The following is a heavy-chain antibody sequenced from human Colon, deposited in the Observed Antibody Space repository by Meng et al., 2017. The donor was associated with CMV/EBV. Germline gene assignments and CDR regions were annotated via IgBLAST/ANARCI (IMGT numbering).Heavy chain of an antibody. Sequence: GGSLRLSCAASGFTFTSHALNWVRQAPGKELEWVSGISGGYPSTLYLDSVKGRFTISRDNSKNTVYLQINSLRAEDTAIYYCARAPWSVAATGYFDSRGQGAQVTVSS. CDR2: ISGGYPST. V-gene: IGHV3-23*01. CDR1: GFTFTSHA. CDR3: ARAPWSVAATGYFDS. J-gene: IGHJ4*02. D-gene: IGHD6-19*01.